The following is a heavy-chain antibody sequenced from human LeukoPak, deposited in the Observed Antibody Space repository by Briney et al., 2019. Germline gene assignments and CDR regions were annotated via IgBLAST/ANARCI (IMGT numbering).Heavy chain of an antibody. D-gene: IGHD2-15*01. Sequence: GGSLRLSCAASAFSFSTYSMNWVRQAPGKGLEWLSSISSSSNYIYYADSVKGRFTISRDNAKNSLYLQMNSLRADDTAVYYCARVGYCSGGSCYSLNWFDPWGQGTLVTVSS. CDR3: ARVGYCSGGSCYSLNWFDP. V-gene: IGHV3-21*01. CDR1: AFSFSTYS. J-gene: IGHJ5*02. CDR2: ISSSSNYI.